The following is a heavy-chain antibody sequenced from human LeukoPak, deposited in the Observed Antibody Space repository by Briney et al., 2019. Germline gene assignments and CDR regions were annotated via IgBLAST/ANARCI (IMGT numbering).Heavy chain of an antibody. CDR2: IYYSGST. CDR1: GGSISSSSYY. D-gene: IGHD4-17*01. CDR3: ARGLEVSPTVTSLYYFDY. V-gene: IGHV4-39*01. J-gene: IGHJ4*02. Sequence: NPSETLSPTCTVYGGSISSSSYYWGWIRQPPGKGLEWIGSIYYSGSTYYNPSLKSRVTISVDTSKNQFSLKLSSVTAADPAVYYCARGLEVSPTVTSLYYFDYWGQGTLVTVSS.